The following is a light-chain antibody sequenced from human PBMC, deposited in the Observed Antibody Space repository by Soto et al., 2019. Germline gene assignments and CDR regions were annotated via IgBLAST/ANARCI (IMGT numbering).Light chain of an antibody. CDR1: QNVNSN. CDR3: QQYYSYPT. Sequence: EVLMTQSPATLFVSPGERTTLSCRASQNVNSNLAWYQQKPGQAPRLLIYGASTRATGIPARFSGSGSGTEFTLTISSLQSEDFATYYCQQYYSYPTFGQGTKVEIK. CDR2: GAS. V-gene: IGKV3-15*01. J-gene: IGKJ1*01.